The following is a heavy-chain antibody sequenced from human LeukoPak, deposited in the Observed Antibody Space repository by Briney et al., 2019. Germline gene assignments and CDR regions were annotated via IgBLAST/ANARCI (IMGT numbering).Heavy chain of an antibody. CDR1: GYTFTNYA. V-gene: IGHV7-4-1*02. CDR2: INTNTGNP. J-gene: IGHJ5*02. Sequence: ASVKVSCKASGYTFTNYAMNWVRQAPGQGLEWMGWINTNTGNPTYAQGFTGRFVFSLDTSVSTAYLQISSLKAEDIAVYYRARVADYYGSGSYYKRSFDPWGQGTLVTISS. CDR3: ARVADYYGSGSYYKRSFDP. D-gene: IGHD3-10*01.